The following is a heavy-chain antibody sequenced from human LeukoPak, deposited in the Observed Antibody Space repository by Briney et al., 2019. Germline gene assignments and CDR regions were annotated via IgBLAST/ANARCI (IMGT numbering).Heavy chain of an antibody. CDR1: GFTFSSYA. CDR3: AKAGVGIVATGLNWFDP. CDR2: ISGSGGST. D-gene: IGHD5-12*01. V-gene: IGHV3-23*01. J-gene: IGHJ5*02. Sequence: GGPLRLSCAASGFTFSSYAMSWVRQAPGKGLEWVSAISGSGGSTYYADSVKGRFTISRDNSKNTLYLQMNSLRAEDTAVYYCAKAGVGIVATGLNWFDPWGQGTLVTVSS.